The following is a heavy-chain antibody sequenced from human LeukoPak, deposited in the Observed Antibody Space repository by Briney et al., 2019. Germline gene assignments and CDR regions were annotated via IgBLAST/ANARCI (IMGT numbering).Heavy chain of an antibody. J-gene: IGHJ4*02. Sequence: SETLSLTCTVSGGSISSYYWSWFRQPPGKGLEWIGYIYYSGSTNYNPSLKSRVTISVDTSKNQFSLKLSSVTAADTAVYYCARAGYGDLDYWGQGTLVTVSS. CDR3: ARAGYGDLDY. D-gene: IGHD4-17*01. CDR2: IYYSGST. CDR1: GGSISSYY. V-gene: IGHV4-59*01.